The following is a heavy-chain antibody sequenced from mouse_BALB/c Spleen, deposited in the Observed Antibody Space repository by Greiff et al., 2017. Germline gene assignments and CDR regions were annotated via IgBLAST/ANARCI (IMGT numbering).Heavy chain of an antibody. CDR1: GFTFSSYA. D-gene: IGHD1-1*02. CDR2: ISSGGST. Sequence: EVHLVESGGGLVKPGGSLKLSCAASGFTFSSYAMSWVRQTPEKRLEWVASISSGGSTYYPDSVKGRFTISRDNARNILYLQMSSLRSEDTAMYYCAREGYYDLYWYFDVWGAGTTVTVSS. CDR3: AREGYYDLYWYFDV. V-gene: IGHV5-6-5*01. J-gene: IGHJ1*01.